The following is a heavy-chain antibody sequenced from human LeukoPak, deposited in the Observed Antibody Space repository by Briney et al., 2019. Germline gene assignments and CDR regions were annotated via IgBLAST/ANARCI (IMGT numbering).Heavy chain of an antibody. CDR2: IKQDGSEK. CDR1: GFTFSSYW. D-gene: IGHD3-3*01. Sequence: PGGSLRLSCAASGFTFSSYWMSWVRQAPGKGLEWVANIKQDGSEKYYVDSVKGRFTISRDNAKNSLYLQMNSLRAEDTAVYYCARVRGVVIPYYFDYWGQGTLVTVSS. CDR3: ARVRGVVIPYYFDY. V-gene: IGHV3-7*01. J-gene: IGHJ4*02.